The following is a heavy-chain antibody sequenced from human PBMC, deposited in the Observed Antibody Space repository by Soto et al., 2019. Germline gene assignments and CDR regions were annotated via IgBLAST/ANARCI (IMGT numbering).Heavy chain of an antibody. V-gene: IGHV3-30*04. CDR2: ISYDGRDK. Sequence: GGSLRLSCEASRFIFSSFAMHWVRQAPGKGLDWVALISYDGRDKTYADSVKGRFTISRDNSKNTLYLQMNSLRIEDTAVYYCARDSTGGGWYGTGDYWGQGTVVTVSS. CDR1: RFIFSSFA. D-gene: IGHD6-19*01. J-gene: IGHJ4*02. CDR3: ARDSTGGGWYGTGDY.